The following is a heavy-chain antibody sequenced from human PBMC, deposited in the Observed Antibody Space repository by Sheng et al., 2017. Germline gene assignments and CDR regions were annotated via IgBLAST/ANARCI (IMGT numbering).Heavy chain of an antibody. D-gene: IGHD2-21*02. V-gene: IGHV3-23*01. Sequence: EVQLLESGGGLVQPGGSLRVSCAASGFTFSNYAMSWVRQAPGKGLEWVSGISGSGGSTYYADSVKGRFNIFRDNSKNTLYLQMNSLRAEDTALYYCGKDLNHETDGGYFDYWGHGTLVTVSS. J-gene: IGHJ4*01. CDR2: ISGSGGST. CDR1: GFTFSNYA. CDR3: GKDLNHETDGGYFDY.